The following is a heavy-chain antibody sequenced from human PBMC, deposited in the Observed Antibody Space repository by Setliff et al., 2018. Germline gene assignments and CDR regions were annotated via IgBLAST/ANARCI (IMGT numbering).Heavy chain of an antibody. CDR2: IIPVFGTP. Sequence: ASVKVSCKASGDTFSTNVLSWVRQAPGQGLEWMGGIIPVFGTPNYAQKFQGRVAISADESTSSVFLELSSLRSEDTAVYYCARENLLTGPNTFDLWGPGTMVTVSS. CDR1: GDTFSTNV. J-gene: IGHJ3*01. D-gene: IGHD3-9*01. CDR3: ARENLLTGPNTFDL. V-gene: IGHV1-69*13.